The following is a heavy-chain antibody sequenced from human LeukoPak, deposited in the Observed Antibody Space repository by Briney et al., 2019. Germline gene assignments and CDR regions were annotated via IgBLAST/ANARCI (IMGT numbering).Heavy chain of an antibody. CDR1: GYTLTELS. V-gene: IGHV1-24*01. D-gene: IGHD3-10*01. CDR3: ARDRAGFDP. CDR2: FDPEDGET. Sequence: ASVKVSCKVSGYTLTELSMHWVRQAPGKGLEWMGGFDPEDGETIYAQKFQGRVTITADESTSTAYMELSSLRSEDTAVYYCARDRAGFDPWGQGTLVTVSS. J-gene: IGHJ5*02.